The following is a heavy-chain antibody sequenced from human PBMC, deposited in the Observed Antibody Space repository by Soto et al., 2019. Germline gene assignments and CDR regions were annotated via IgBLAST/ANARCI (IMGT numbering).Heavy chain of an antibody. CDR3: ARLPLGVAVDILTGYYLDY. D-gene: IGHD3-9*01. J-gene: IGHJ4*02. CDR2: IDPSDSYT. V-gene: IGHV5-10-1*01. Sequence: GESLKISCKGSGYSFTSYWISWVRQMPGKGLEWMGRIDPSDSYTNYSPSFQGHVTISADKSISTAYLQWSSLKASDTAMYYCARLPLGVAVDILTGYYLDYWGQGTLVTVSS. CDR1: GYSFTSYW.